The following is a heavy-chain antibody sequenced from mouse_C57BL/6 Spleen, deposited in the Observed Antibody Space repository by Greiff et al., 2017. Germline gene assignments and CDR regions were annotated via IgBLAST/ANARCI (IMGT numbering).Heavy chain of an antibody. V-gene: IGHV1-15*01. Sequence: VQLQQSGAELVRPGASVTLSCKASGYTFTDYEMHWVKQTPVHGLEWIGAIDPETGGTAYNQKFKGKAILTADKSSSTAYMELRSLTSEDSAVYYCTRERITTVVATDYAMDYWGQGTSVTVSS. CDR3: TRERITTVVATDYAMDY. CDR1: GYTFTDYE. J-gene: IGHJ4*01. CDR2: IDPETGGT. D-gene: IGHD1-1*01.